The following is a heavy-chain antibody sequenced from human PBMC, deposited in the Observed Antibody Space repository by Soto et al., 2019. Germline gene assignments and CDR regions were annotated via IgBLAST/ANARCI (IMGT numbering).Heavy chain of an antibody. J-gene: IGHJ4*02. CDR1: GFTFSNAW. V-gene: IGHV3-15*01. D-gene: IGHD1-26*01. Sequence: GGSLRLSCAASGFTFSNAWMSWFRQAPGKGLEWVGRIKSKTDGGTTDYAAPVKGRFTISRDDSKNTLYLQMNSLKTEDTAVYYCTTVANRYSGSFLFDYWGQGTLVTVSS. CDR3: TTVANRYSGSFLFDY. CDR2: IKSKTDGGTT.